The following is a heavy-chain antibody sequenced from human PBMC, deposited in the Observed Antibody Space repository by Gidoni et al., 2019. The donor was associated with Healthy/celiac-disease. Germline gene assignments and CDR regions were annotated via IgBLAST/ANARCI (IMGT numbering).Heavy chain of an antibody. CDR3: ARHAVLGYCSGGSCSEFDY. V-gene: IGHV4-39*01. Sequence: QLQLQESGPGLVKPSETLSLTCTVSGGSISSSSYYWGWIRQPPGKGLEWIGSIYYGGSTYYNPSLKSRVTISVDTSKNQFSLKLSSVTAADTAVYYCARHAVLGYCSGGSCSEFDYWGQGTLVTVSS. CDR2: IYYGGST. J-gene: IGHJ4*02. D-gene: IGHD2-15*01. CDR1: GGSISSSSYY.